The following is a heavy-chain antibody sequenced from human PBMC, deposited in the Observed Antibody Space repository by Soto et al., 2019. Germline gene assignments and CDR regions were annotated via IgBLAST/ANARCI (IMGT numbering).Heavy chain of an antibody. J-gene: IGHJ6*03. CDR3: ARVSSYNSYYYMDV. V-gene: IGHV1-18*01. CDR1: GCTFTSYG. Sequence: ASVKVSCKASGCTFTSYGISWVRQAPGQGLEWMGWISAYNGNTNYAQKLQGRVTMTTDTSTSTAYMELRSLRSDDTAVYYCARVSSYNSYYYMDVWGKGTTVTVSS. D-gene: IGHD1-1*01. CDR2: ISAYNGNT.